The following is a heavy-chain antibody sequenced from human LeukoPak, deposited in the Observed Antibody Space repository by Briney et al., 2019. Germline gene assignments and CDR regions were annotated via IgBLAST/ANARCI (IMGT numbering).Heavy chain of an antibody. CDR1: GFTFRNYG. V-gene: IGHV3-30*02. J-gene: IGHJ6*03. CDR2: IWSDGNNR. Sequence: GGSLRLSCATSGFTFRNYGMHWVRQATGKGLEGVSFIWSDGNNRFYADSVKGRFTISRDNSKNMLYLQMDSLRPEDKAVYYCAKDPGASVSGFHMDVWGKGTTVIVSS. D-gene: IGHD2-8*02. CDR3: AKDPGASVSGFHMDV.